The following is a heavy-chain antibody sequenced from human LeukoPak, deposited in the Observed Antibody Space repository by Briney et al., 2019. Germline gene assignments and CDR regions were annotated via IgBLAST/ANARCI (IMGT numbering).Heavy chain of an antibody. CDR3: ARHATTGFTVNRFDP. CDR2: INPGDSDT. Sequence: PGESLKISCATFGYRFTNYWIGWVRQMPGKGLEFMGIINPGDSDTRYSPSFQGQVTISADKSFSTAYLQFHSLKASDTAMYYCARHATTGFTVNRFDPWGQGTLVTVFS. CDR1: GYRFTNYW. V-gene: IGHV5-51*01. J-gene: IGHJ5*02. D-gene: IGHD1-26*01.